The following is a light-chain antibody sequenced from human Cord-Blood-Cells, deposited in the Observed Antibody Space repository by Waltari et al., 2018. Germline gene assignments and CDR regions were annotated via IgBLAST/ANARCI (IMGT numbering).Light chain of an antibody. CDR1: QSVSSY. CDR3: QQRSNWPPWIT. Sequence: EIVLTQSPATLSLSPGERATLSCRASQSVSSYLACYQQKPGQAPRLLIYDASNRATGFPARFRGSGLGTDFTLAFGSLEPEDFAVYYCQQRSNWPPWITFGQGTRLEIK. CDR2: DAS. V-gene: IGKV3-11*01. J-gene: IGKJ5*01.